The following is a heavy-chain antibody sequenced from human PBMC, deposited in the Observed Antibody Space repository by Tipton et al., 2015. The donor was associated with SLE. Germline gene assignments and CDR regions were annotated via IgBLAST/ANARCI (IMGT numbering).Heavy chain of an antibody. CDR1: GGSIGSRSHY. V-gene: IGHV4-39*07. CDR2: IYYSGRT. D-gene: IGHD3-3*01. J-gene: IGHJ4*02. CDR3: ATEVRFGVVIYFEH. Sequence: TLSLTCTVFGGSIGSRSHYWGWIRQIPGKGLEWIGSIYYSGRTYYNPSLKSRVTVSVDTSKNQFSLQLTSVTAADTAVYYCATEVRFGVVIYFEHWGQGTLVTVPS.